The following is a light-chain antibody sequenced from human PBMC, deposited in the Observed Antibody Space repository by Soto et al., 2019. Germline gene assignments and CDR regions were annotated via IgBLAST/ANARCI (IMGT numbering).Light chain of an antibody. J-gene: IGKJ2*01. CDR2: LGS. CDR1: QSLLHSNGYNY. CDR3: MQALQTPT. V-gene: IGKV2-28*01. Sequence: DTVMTQSPLSLPVTPGEPASISCRSSQSLLHSNGYNYLDWYLQKPGQSPQLLIYLGSNRASGVPDRFSGSGSGTDFTLKISRVEAEDVGVYYCMQALQTPTFGQGTKVDIK.